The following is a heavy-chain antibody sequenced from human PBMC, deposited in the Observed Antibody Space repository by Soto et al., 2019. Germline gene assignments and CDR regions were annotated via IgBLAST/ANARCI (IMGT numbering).Heavy chain of an antibody. V-gene: IGHV1-18*01. CDR1: GYTFTSYG. CDR2: ISAYNGNT. J-gene: IGHJ4*02. CDR3: ARYETYYYDSSGYPPDY. Sequence: QVQLVQSGAEVKKPGASVKVSCKASGYTFTSYGISWVRQAPGQGLEWMGWISAYNGNTNYAQKLQGRVTMTTDTTTSTAYMDLRSLRSDDTAVCYCARYETYYYDSSGYPPDYWGQGTLVTVSS. D-gene: IGHD3-22*01.